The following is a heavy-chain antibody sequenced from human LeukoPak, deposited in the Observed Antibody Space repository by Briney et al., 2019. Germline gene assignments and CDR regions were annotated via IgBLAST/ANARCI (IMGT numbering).Heavy chain of an antibody. D-gene: IGHD2-2*01. CDR3: ARDIVVVPAAGRGYYYYMDV. J-gene: IGHJ6*03. CDR2: ICYSGST. V-gene: IGHV4-39*07. CDR1: GGSISRSSYY. Sequence: SETLSLTCTVSGGSISRSSYYWGWIRQPPGRGREWIGSICYSGSTYYNPSLKSRVTMSVDTSKNQFSLKLSSVTAADTAVYYCARDIVVVPAAGRGYYYYMDVWGKGTTVTVSS.